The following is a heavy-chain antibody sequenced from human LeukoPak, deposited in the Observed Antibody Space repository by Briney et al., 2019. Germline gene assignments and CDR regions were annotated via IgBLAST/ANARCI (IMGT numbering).Heavy chain of an antibody. J-gene: IGHJ3*02. CDR3: AKLRATTQLWPVGDAFDI. CDR1: GFTFSSYA. Sequence: LSGGSLRLSCAASGFTFSSYAMSWVRQAPGKGLEWVSAISGSGGSTYYADSVKGRFTISRDNSKNTLYLQMNSLRAEDTAVYYCAKLRATTQLWPVGDAFDIWGQGTMVTVSS. V-gene: IGHV3-23*01. CDR2: ISGSGGST. D-gene: IGHD5-18*01.